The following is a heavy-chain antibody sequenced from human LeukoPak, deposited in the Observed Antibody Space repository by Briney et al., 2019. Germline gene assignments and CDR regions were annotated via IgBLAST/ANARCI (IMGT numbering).Heavy chain of an antibody. CDR2: VYYSGTT. CDR1: GGSISTYY. J-gene: IGHJ2*01. Sequence: SETLSLTCTVSGGSISTYYWSWIRQPPGKGLEWIGYVYYSGTTNYKYKSSLKSRVTISVDTSKNQFSLRQSSVTAADTAVYYCARSDRDLWYFDLWGRGTLVTVSS. CDR3: ARSDRDLWYFDL. V-gene: IGHV4-59*01.